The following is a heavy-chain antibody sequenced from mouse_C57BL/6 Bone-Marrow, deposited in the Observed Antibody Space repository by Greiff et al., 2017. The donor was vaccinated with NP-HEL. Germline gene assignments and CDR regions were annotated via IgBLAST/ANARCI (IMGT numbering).Heavy chain of an antibody. J-gene: IGHJ2*01. CDR2: ISGGGGNT. Sequence: DVMLVESGGGLVKPGGSLKLSCAASGFTFSSYTMSWVRQTPEKRLEWVATISGGGGNTYYPDSVKGRFTISRDNAKNTLYLQMSSLRSEDTALYYCATYYSNYWGQGTTLTVSS. CDR1: GFTFSSYT. CDR3: ATYYSNY. D-gene: IGHD2-5*01. V-gene: IGHV5-9*01.